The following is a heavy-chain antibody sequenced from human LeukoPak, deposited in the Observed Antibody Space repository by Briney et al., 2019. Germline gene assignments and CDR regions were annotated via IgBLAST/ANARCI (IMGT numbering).Heavy chain of an antibody. Sequence: ASVKVSCKASGGTFSSYAISWVRQAPGQGLEWMGGIIPIFGTANYAQKFQGRVTITTDESTSTAYMELSSLRSEDTAVYYCARGVVPAAIDWFDPWGQGTLVTVSS. CDR3: ARGVVPAAIDWFDP. D-gene: IGHD2-2*02. CDR2: IIPIFGTA. CDR1: GGTFSSYA. V-gene: IGHV1-69*05. J-gene: IGHJ5*02.